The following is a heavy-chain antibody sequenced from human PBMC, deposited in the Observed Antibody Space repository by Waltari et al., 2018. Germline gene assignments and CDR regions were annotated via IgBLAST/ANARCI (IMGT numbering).Heavy chain of an antibody. CDR2: INQSGST. D-gene: IGHD2-15*01. V-gene: IGHV4-34*01. CDR1: GGSFSGYY. J-gene: IGHJ5*02. Sequence: QVQLQQWGAGLLKPSETLSLTCAVYGGSFSGYYWSWIRQPPGKGLEWIGEINQSGSTNYNPSLKSRVTISVDTSKNQFSLKLSSVTAADTAVYYCARRGYCSGGSCYGNWFDPWGQGTLVTVSS. CDR3: ARRGYCSGGSCYGNWFDP.